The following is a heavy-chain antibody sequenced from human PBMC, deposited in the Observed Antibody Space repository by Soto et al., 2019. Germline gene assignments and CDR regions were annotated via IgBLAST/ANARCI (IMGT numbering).Heavy chain of an antibody. CDR3: ARDIVRREVFDYYYGMDV. CDR1: GGSVSSGSYY. D-gene: IGHD2-15*01. Sequence: PSETLSLTCTVSGGSVSSGSYYWSWIRQPPGKGLEWIGYIYYSGSTNYNPSLKSRVTISVDTSKNQFSLKLSSVTAADTAVYYFARDIVRREVFDYYYGMDVGGQGTTVTVSS. V-gene: IGHV4-61*01. CDR2: IYYSGST. J-gene: IGHJ6*02.